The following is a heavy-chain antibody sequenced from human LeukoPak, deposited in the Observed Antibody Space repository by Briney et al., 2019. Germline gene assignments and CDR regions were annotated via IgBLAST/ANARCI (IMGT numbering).Heavy chain of an antibody. Sequence: ASVKVSCKASGYTFTGYYMHWVRQAPGQGLEWMGWINPNGGGTNYAQKFQGRVTMTRDTSISTAYMELSRLRSDDTAVYYCARSLPLYSSSWYGSGYFQHWGQGTLVTVSS. J-gene: IGHJ1*01. D-gene: IGHD6-13*01. V-gene: IGHV1-2*02. CDR3: ARSLPLYSSSWYGSGYFQH. CDR2: INPNGGGT. CDR1: GYTFTGYY.